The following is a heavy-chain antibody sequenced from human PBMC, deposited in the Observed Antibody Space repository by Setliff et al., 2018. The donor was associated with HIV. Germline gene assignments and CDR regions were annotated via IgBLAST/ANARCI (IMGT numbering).Heavy chain of an antibody. CDR3: TRHYYDSSGYYYRN. D-gene: IGHD3-22*01. J-gene: IGHJ4*02. V-gene: IGHV4-39*07. Sequence: SETLSLTCTVSGHSISSSNYYWGWIRQPPGKGLEWIGSIYYSGSTNYNPSLKSRVTMSVHTSKNQFSLKLSSVTAADTAVYYCTRHYYDSSGYYYRNWGQGTLVTVSS. CDR2: IYYSGST. CDR1: GHSISSSNYY.